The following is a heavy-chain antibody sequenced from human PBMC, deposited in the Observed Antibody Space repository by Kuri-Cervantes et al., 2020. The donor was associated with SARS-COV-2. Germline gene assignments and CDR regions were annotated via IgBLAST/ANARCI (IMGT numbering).Heavy chain of an antibody. Sequence: GGSLRLSCAASGFTFSDAWMNWVRQAPGKGLEWVGHIKSTTDGGTTDYAAPVKGRFTISRDDSKNTLYLQMNSLKIDDTAVYYCTTPNYFLRRDAFDIWGQGTMVTVSS. CDR2: IKSTTDGGTT. V-gene: IGHV3-15*01. D-gene: IGHD2/OR15-2a*01. CDR3: TTPNYFLRRDAFDI. CDR1: GFTFSDAW. J-gene: IGHJ3*02.